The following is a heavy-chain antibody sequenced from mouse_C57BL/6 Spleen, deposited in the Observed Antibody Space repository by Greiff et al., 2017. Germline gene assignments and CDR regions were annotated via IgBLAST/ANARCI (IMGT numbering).Heavy chain of an antibody. D-gene: IGHD6-1*01. CDR1: GFTFSDAW. Sequence: EVKLMESGGGLVQPGGSMKLSCAASGFTFSDAWMDWVRQSPEKGLEWVAEIRNKANNHATYYAGSVKGRFTISRDDYKSSVYLQMHSLRAEDTGIYYCTWGRGAPWFAYWGQGTLVTVSA. V-gene: IGHV6-6*01. CDR2: IRNKANNHAT. J-gene: IGHJ3*01. CDR3: TWGRGAPWFAY.